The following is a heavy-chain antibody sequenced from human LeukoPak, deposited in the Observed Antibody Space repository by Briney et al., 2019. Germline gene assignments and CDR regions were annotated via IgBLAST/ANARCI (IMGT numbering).Heavy chain of an antibody. D-gene: IGHD3-10*01. J-gene: IGHJ4*02. CDR2: IKQDGSEK. CDR1: GFTFSSYW. CDR3: AMSRVGRLSQLDY. V-gene: IGHV3-7*02. Sequence: GGSLRLSCAASGFTFSSYWMSWVRQAPGKGLEWVANIKQDGSEKYYVDSVKGRLTISRDNAKNSLYLQMNSPRAEDTAVYYCAMSRVGRLSQLDYWGQGTLVAVSS.